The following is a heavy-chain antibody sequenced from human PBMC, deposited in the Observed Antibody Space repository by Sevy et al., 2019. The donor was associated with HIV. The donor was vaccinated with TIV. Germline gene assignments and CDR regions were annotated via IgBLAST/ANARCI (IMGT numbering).Heavy chain of an antibody. D-gene: IGHD5-18*01. CDR1: GYTFTGHY. CDR3: ATHGGYRYGSLLDY. Sequence: ASVKVSCKASGYTFTGHYMHWVRQAPGQGLEWMGWINPNSGDTKYAQNFHGRVTLTRDTSIGSGYMELTSLRSDDTAVYYCATHGGYRYGSLLDYWGQGTLVTVSS. J-gene: IGHJ4*02. V-gene: IGHV1-2*02. CDR2: INPNSGDT.